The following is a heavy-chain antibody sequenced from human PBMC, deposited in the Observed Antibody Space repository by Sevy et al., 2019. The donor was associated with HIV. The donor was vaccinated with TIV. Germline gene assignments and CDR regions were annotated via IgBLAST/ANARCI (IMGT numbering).Heavy chain of an antibody. Sequence: GGSLRLSCAASGFTFSSYAMHWVRQAPGKGLEWVAVISYDGSNKYYADSVKGRFTISRDNSKNTLYLQMNSLRAEDTAVYYCARKDGYTADYYSCMDVWGQGTTVTVSS. CDR3: ARKDGYTADYYSCMDV. D-gene: IGHD1-1*01. J-gene: IGHJ6*02. CDR1: GFTFSSYA. CDR2: ISYDGSNK. V-gene: IGHV3-30*04.